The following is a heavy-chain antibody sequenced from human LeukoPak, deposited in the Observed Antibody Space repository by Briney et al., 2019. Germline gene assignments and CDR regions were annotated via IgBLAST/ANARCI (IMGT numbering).Heavy chain of an antibody. J-gene: IGHJ4*01. Sequence: PGGSLRLSCAPSGFTFDNYAMHWVRQAPGKGLEWVAVIWSDGSNRFYAGSVKGRFTISRDNSQNTVFLQMNSLRAEDTAMYYCARDAQRGFDYSNSLKYWGHGILVTVSS. V-gene: IGHV3-33*08. D-gene: IGHD4-11*01. CDR3: ARDAQRGFDYSNSLKY. CDR2: IWSDGSNR. CDR1: GFTFDNYA.